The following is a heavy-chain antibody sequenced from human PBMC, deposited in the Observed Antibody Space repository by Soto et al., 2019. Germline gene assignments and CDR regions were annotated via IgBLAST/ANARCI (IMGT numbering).Heavy chain of an antibody. V-gene: IGHV3-33*01. J-gene: IGHJ4*02. CDR2: IWYDGSNK. CDR3: ARIAAVLYYFDY. D-gene: IGHD6-13*01. CDR1: GFTFSSYG. Sequence: QVQLVESGGGVVQPGRSLRLSCAASGFTFSSYGMHWVGQAPGKGLEWVAVIWYDGSNKYYADSVKGRFTISRDNSKNTLYLQMNSLRAEDTAVYYCARIAAVLYYFDYWGQGTLVTVSS.